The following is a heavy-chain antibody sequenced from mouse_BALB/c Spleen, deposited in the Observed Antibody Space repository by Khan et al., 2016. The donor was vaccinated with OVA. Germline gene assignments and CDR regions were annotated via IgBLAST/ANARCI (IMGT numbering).Heavy chain of an antibody. CDR1: GYTFTSYT. D-gene: IGHD2-14*01. V-gene: IGHV1-4*01. CDR2: IIPSNGYT. Sequence: QVQLKQSGAELARPGASVKMSCKASGYTFTSYTIHWIKERPGQGLEWIGYIIPSNGYTNYNQKFKDKATLTTDKSSTTAYLQLSSLTSDDSAVXNCVRDGAYHRNDGWFAYWGQGTLVTVSA. J-gene: IGHJ3*01. CDR3: VRDGAYHRNDGWFAY.